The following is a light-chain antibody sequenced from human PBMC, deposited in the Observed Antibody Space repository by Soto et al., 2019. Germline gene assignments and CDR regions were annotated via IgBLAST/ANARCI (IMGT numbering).Light chain of an antibody. CDR3: CSYAGSSTFSYV. Sequence: TSSDVGSYNLVSWYQQHPGKAPKLMIYEVSKRPSGVSNRFSGSKSGNTASLTISGLQAEDEADYYCCSYAGSSTFSYVFGTGTTVTV. V-gene: IGLV2-23*02. J-gene: IGLJ1*01. CDR2: EVS. CDR1: SSDVGSYNL.